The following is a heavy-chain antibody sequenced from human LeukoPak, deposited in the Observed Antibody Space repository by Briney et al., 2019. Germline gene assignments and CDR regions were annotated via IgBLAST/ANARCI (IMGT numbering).Heavy chain of an antibody. V-gene: IGHV4-39*01. CDR1: GGSISKPNSY. CDR2: SDYIGGT. D-gene: IGHD4-17*01. Sequence: SETLSLTCTVSGGSISKPNSYWGWIRQSPGRELEWIGSSDYIGGTTYNPSLKSRATVSVDTSKNQFSLKLSSVAAADTAVYYCARVSMPDDYGDYEAYFQHWGQGTLVTVSS. CDR3: ARVSMPDDYGDYEAYFQH. J-gene: IGHJ1*01.